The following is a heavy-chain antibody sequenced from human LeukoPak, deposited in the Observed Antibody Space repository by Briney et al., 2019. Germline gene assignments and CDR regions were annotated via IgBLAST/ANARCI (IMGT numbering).Heavy chain of an antibody. CDR3: ARGGRMGFGLK. V-gene: IGHV3-66*01. J-gene: IGHJ4*02. CDR2: IYSGGST. D-gene: IGHD1-26*01. Sequence: ETLSLTCTVSGGSISSSSYYWGWIRQPPGKGLEWVSVIYSGGSTYYADSVKGRFTISRDNSKNTLYLQMNSLRAEDTAVYYCARGGRMGFGLKWGQGTLVTVSS. CDR1: GGSISSSSYY.